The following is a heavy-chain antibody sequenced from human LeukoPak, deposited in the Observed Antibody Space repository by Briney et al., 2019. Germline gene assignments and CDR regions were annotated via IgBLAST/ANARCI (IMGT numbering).Heavy chain of an antibody. Sequence: SVNVSCKAPGGTFSSYATSWVRQAPGQGLEWMGGIIPIFGTANYAQKFQGRVTITADESTSTAYMELSSLRSEDTAVYYCARLSGSSPDYYYYYGMDVWGQGTTVTVSS. D-gene: IGHD6-13*01. CDR2: IIPIFGTA. CDR1: GGTFSSYA. J-gene: IGHJ6*02. CDR3: ARLSGSSPDYYYYYGMDV. V-gene: IGHV1-69*13.